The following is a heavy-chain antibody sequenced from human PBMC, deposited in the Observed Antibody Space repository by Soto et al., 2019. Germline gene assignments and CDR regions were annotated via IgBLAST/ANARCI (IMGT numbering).Heavy chain of an antibody. J-gene: IGHJ1*01. V-gene: IGHV3-23*01. Sequence: EVQLLESGGGLVQPGGSLRLSCAASGFTFSSYAMSWVRQAPGKGLEWVSAISGSGGSTYYADSVKGRFTISRDNSKNTLYLQMNSLRAEDTAVYYCAKDRRYFDWSRGGYFQHWGQGTLVTVSS. CDR2: ISGSGGST. CDR1: GFTFSSYA. D-gene: IGHD3-9*01. CDR3: AKDRRYFDWSRGGYFQH.